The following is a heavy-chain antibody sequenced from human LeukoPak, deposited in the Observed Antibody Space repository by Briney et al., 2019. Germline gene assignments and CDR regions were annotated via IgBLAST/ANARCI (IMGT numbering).Heavy chain of an antibody. D-gene: IGHD1-26*01. CDR1: GGSIRSYY. CDR3: ARDSTALYGGGYYYYGMDV. CDR2: IYYSGST. Sequence: SETLSLTCTVSGGSIRSYYWTWIRRPPGKGLEWIGYIYYSGSTNYNPSLKSRVTISVDTSKNQFSLKLSSVTAADTAVYYCARDSTALYGGGYYYYGMDVWGQGTTVTVSS. V-gene: IGHV4-59*01. J-gene: IGHJ6*02.